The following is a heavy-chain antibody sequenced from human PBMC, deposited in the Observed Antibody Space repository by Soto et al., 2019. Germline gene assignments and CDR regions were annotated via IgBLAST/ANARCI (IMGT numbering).Heavy chain of an antibody. D-gene: IGHD3-22*01. J-gene: IGHJ4*02. CDR1: GGSISTSSYY. V-gene: IGHV4-39*01. CDR2: IYYSGST. Sequence: QLQLQESVPGLVKPSETLSLTCTVSGGSISTSSYYWGWIRQPPGKGLEWIGSIYYSGSTYYNPSLKSRVTISVDTSKNQFSLKLSSVTAADTAVYYCARDYDSSGDYWGQGTLVTVSS. CDR3: ARDYDSSGDY.